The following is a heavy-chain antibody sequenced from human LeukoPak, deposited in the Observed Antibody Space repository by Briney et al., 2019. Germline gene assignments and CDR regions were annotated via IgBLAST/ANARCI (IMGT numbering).Heavy chain of an antibody. CDR1: GFTFSSYT. V-gene: IGHV3-30-3*01. CDR3: ARGALTGVTTYFDY. D-gene: IGHD3-3*01. Sequence: GGSLRLSCAASGFTFSSYTIHWVRQAPGKGLEWVALISYDGSNKYYADSVKGRFTISRDNSKNTLYLRMNSLRAKDTAVYYCARGALTGVTTYFDYWGQGTLVTVPS. CDR2: ISYDGSNK. J-gene: IGHJ4*02.